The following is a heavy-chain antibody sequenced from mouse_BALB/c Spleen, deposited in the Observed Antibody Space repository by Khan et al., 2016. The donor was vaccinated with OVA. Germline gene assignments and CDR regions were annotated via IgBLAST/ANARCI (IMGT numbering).Heavy chain of an antibody. CDR1: GFTFSNYG. D-gene: IGHD2-2*01. CDR2: ITNGGSYT. V-gene: IGHV5-6*01. J-gene: IGHJ3*01. CDR3: ARRGYGEAWLAY. Sequence: EVELVESGGDLVKPGGSLKLSCAASGFTFSNYGMSWVRQTPDKRMEWVATITNGGSYTYYPDSVKGRFTISSDNAKNTLYLQMSSLKSEDTAMYYCARRGYGEAWLAYWGQGTLVTVSA.